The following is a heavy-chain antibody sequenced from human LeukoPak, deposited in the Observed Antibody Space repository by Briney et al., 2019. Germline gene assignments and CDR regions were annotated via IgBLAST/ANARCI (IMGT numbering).Heavy chain of an antibody. V-gene: IGHV4-4*07. J-gene: IGHJ3*01. D-gene: IGHD3-22*01. Sequence: SETLSLTCTVSGGSIRNYHWSWIRQPAGKGLEWIGRIYTTGSTNYNPSLKSRVTVSVDTSKNQFSLKLSFVTAADTAVYYCAREARDTNGYYYDKGAFDVWGQGTKFTVSS. CDR2: IYTTGST. CDR3: AREARDTNGYYYDKGAFDV. CDR1: GGSIRNYH.